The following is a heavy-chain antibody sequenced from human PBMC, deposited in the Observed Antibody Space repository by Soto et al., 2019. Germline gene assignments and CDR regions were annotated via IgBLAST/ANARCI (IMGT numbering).Heavy chain of an antibody. J-gene: IGHJ6*03. CDR2: IYSGGST. CDR1: GFTVSSNY. D-gene: IGHD6-6*01. Sequence: PGGSLRLSCAASGFTVSSNYMSWVRQAPGKGLEWVSVIYSGGSTYYADSVKGRFTISRHNSKNTLYLQMNSLRAEDTAVYYCARDGEYSSSSGYYYYMDVWGKGTTVTVSS. V-gene: IGHV3-53*04. CDR3: ARDGEYSSSSGYYYYMDV.